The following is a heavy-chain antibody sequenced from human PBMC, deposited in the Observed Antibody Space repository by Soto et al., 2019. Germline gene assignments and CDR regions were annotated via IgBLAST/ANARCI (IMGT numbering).Heavy chain of an antibody. Sequence: GGSLRLSCAASGFTFDNAWMSWFRQAPGKGLEWVGRIKSKTHGGTTEYAAAVKGRFTISRDDSKNTLYLQMNSLKTEDTAVYYCHTLIRLVVPGTFDCLGQGTLVTVSS. CDR1: GFTFDNAW. V-gene: IGHV3-15*01. J-gene: IGHJ4*02. D-gene: IGHD3-22*01. CDR2: IKSKTHGGTT. CDR3: HTLIRLVVPGTFDC.